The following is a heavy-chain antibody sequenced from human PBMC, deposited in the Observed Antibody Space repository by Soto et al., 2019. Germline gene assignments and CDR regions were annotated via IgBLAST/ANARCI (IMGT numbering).Heavy chain of an antibody. CDR1: GFTFDDYA. V-gene: IGHV3-9*01. CDR3: AKVGIFGVAWDV. CDR2: ISWNSGSI. D-gene: IGHD3-3*01. J-gene: IGHJ6*04. Sequence: PGGSLRLSCAASGFTFDDYAMHWVRQAPGKGLEWVSGISWNSGSIGYADSVKGRFTISRDNAKNSLYLQMNSLRAEDTALYYCAKVGIFGVAWDVWGKGTTVTVSS.